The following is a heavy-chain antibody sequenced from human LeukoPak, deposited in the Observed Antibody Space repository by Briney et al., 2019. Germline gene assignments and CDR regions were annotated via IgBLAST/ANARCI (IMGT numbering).Heavy chain of an antibody. CDR2: IIAIFGTA. CDR3: ARAADPYYYDSSGRRFDY. V-gene: IGHV1-69*05. D-gene: IGHD3-22*01. CDR1: GGTFIIYA. J-gene: IGHJ4*02. Sequence: SVKVSCKASGGTFIIYAISWVRQAPGQGLERMGGIIAIFGTANYAQKFQGRVTITTDESTSTDYMELSSLSSEDTAVYYCARAADPYYYDSSGRRFDYWGQGTLVTVSS.